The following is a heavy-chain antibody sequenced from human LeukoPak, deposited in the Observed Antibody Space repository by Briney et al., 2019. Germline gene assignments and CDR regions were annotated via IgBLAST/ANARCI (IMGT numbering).Heavy chain of an antibody. CDR2: INHSGST. J-gene: IGHJ4*02. D-gene: IGHD3-10*02. CDR3: ARDTATALTRFKFDY. V-gene: IGHV4-34*01. CDR1: GGSFSGYY. Sequence: SETLSPTCAVYGGSFSGYYWSWIRQPPGKGLEWIGEINHSGSTNYNPSLKSRVTISVDTSKNQFSLKLSSVTAADTAVYYCARDTATALTRFKFDYWGQGTLVTVSS.